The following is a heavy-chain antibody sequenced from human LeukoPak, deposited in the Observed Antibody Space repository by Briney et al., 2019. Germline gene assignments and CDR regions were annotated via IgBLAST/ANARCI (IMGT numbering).Heavy chain of an antibody. J-gene: IGHJ4*02. V-gene: IGHV4-34*01. Sequence: PSETLSLTCAVYGGSFSGYYWSWIRQPPGKGLEWIGEINHSGSTNYNPSLKSRVTISVDTSKNQFSLKLSSVTAADTAVYYCARQTDFWSGYQSEILDYWGQGTLVTVSS. D-gene: IGHD3-3*01. CDR2: INHSGST. CDR1: GGSFSGYY. CDR3: ARQTDFWSGYQSEILDY.